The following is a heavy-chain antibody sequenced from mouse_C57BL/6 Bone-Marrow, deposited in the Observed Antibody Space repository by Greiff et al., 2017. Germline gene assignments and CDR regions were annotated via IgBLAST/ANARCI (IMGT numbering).Heavy chain of an antibody. CDR2: INPYNGGT. D-gene: IGHD2-4*01. Sequence: VQLQQSGPVLVKPGASVKMSCKASGYTFTDYYMNWVKQSHGKSLEWIGVINPYNGGTSYNQKFKGKATLTVDKFSSTAYMELNSLTSEDSAVXYSAREGDYPYAMDYWGQGTSVTVSS. J-gene: IGHJ4*01. CDR1: GYTFTDYY. CDR3: AREGDYPYAMDY. V-gene: IGHV1-19*01.